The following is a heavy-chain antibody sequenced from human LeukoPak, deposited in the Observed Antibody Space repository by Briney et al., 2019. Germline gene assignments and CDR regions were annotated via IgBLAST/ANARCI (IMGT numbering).Heavy chain of an antibody. J-gene: IGHJ2*01. V-gene: IGHV3-13*01. Sequence: GGSLRLSCAASGFTSSSYDMHWVRQATGKGLEWVSAIGTAGDTYYPGSVKGRFTISRENAKNSLYLQMNSLRAGDTAVYYCARVPPERYDSSGYTDWYFDLWGRGTLVTVSS. CDR2: IGTAGDT. CDR1: GFTSSSYD. CDR3: ARVPPERYDSSGYTDWYFDL. D-gene: IGHD3-22*01.